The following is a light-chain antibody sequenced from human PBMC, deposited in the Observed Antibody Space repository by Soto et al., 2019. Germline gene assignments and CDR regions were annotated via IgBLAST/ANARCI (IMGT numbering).Light chain of an antibody. CDR1: QSVSNW. Sequence: DIQMTQSPSTLSASVGDRVTISCRASQSVSNWLAWYQQKPGKAPKLLIYKASSLESGVPSRFSGSGSGTEFTLTISSLQPDDFATYYCQQYNYYWTFRQGTKVEIK. J-gene: IGKJ1*01. V-gene: IGKV1-5*03. CDR3: QQYNYYWT. CDR2: KAS.